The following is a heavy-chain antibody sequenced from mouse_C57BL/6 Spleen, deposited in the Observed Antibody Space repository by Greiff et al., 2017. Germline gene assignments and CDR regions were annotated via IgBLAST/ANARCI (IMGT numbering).Heavy chain of an antibody. D-gene: IGHD1-1*01. CDR1: GYTFTSYG. J-gene: IGHJ1*03. Sequence: VKLVESGAELARPGASVKLSCKASGYTFTSYGISWVKQRTGQGLEWIGEIYPRSGNTYYNEKFKGKATLTADKSSSTAYMELRSLTSEDSAVYFCARLITTVVAHWYFDVWGTGTTVTVSS. V-gene: IGHV1-81*01. CDR2: IYPRSGNT. CDR3: ARLITTVVAHWYFDV.